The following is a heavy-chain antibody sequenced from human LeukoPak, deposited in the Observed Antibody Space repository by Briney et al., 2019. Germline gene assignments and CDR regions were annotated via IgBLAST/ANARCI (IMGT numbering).Heavy chain of an antibody. J-gene: IGHJ4*02. V-gene: IGHV3-23*01. CDR1: GFTFSSYA. CDR2: ISGSGGST. Sequence: PGGSLRLSCAASGFTFSSYAMSWVRQAPGKGLEWVSAISGSGGSTYYADSVKGRFTISRDNSKNTLYLQMNSLRAEDTAVYYCAKPQTYYDILTGPPMGYFDYWGQGTLVTVYS. D-gene: IGHD3-9*01. CDR3: AKPQTYYDILTGPPMGYFDY.